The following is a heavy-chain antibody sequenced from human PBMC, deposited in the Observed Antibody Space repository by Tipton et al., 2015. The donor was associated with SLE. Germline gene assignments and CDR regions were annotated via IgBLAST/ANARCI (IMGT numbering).Heavy chain of an antibody. CDR3: ARGRGIDYDFWSGYYYHYYYYHMDV. D-gene: IGHD3-3*01. V-gene: IGHV4-59*08. CDR1: GGSISSHY. CDR2: IYYSGST. Sequence: TLSLTCTVSGGSISSHYWSWIRQPPGKGLEWIGYIYYSGSTNYNPSLKSRVTISIDTSKNQFSLKLNSVTAADTAVYYCARGRGIDYDFWSGYYYHYYYYHMDVLGKGTTVTVSS. J-gene: IGHJ6*03.